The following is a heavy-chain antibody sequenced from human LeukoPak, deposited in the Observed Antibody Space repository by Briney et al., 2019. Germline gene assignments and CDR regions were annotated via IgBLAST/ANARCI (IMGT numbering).Heavy chain of an antibody. J-gene: IGHJ5*02. D-gene: IGHD6-13*01. CDR3: ARGLKAAAGGVWFDP. CDR2: INHSGST. Sequence: SETLSLTCAVYGGSFSGYYWSWIRQPPGKGLEWIGEINHSGSTNYNPSLRSRVTISVDTSKNQFSLKLSSVTAADTAVYYCARGLKAAAGGVWFDPWGQGTLVTVSS. CDR1: GGSFSGYY. V-gene: IGHV4-34*01.